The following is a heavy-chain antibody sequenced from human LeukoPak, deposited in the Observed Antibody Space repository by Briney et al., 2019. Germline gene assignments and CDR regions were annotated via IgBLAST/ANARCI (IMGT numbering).Heavy chain of an antibody. CDR1: GFTFSSYA. J-gene: IGHJ4*02. V-gene: IGHV3-23*01. CDR2: ISGSGGST. Sequence: QPGGSLRLSCAASGFTFSSYAMSWVRQAPGKGLEWVSAISGSGGSTYYADSVKGRFTISRDNSKNTLYLQMNSLRDDDTALYYCARGGSADSFDYWGQGTLVTVYS. CDR3: ARGGSADSFDY. D-gene: IGHD2-21*01.